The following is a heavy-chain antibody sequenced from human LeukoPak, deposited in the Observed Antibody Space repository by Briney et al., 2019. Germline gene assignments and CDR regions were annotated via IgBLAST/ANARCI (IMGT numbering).Heavy chain of an antibody. Sequence: GGSLRLFCAGSGFTFSSDALSWLRQTPGKGLEWVSTISGGGDVTYYADSVKGRFTISRDNSKNSLYLQMSSLRAEDTAVYYCAKVGAARHFDYWGQGTLVTVSS. CDR2: ISGGGDVT. J-gene: IGHJ4*02. D-gene: IGHD6-6*01. CDR1: GFTFSSDA. CDR3: AKVGAARHFDY. V-gene: IGHV3-23*01.